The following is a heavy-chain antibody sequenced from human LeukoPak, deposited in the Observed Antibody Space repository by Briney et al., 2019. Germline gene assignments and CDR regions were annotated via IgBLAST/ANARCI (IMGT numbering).Heavy chain of an antibody. D-gene: IGHD6-6*01. CDR2: ISSDGSNK. J-gene: IGHJ4*02. CDR1: GFTFSSYA. CDR3: DPHDSSSQF. Sequence: GGSLRLSCAASGFTFSSYAMHWVRQAPGKGLEWVAFISSDGSNKYYADSVKGRITISRDNSKNTLYLQMNSLRDEDTAVYYCDPHDSSSQFWGQGTLVTVSS. V-gene: IGHV3-30-3*01.